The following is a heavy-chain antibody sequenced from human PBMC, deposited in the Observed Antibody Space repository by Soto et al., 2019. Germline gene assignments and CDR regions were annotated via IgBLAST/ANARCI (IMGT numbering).Heavy chain of an antibody. V-gene: IGHV1-2*04. D-gene: IGHD3-22*01. Sequence: GASVKVSCKASGYTFTGYYMHWVRQAPGQGLEWMGWINPNSGGTNCAQKFQGWVTMTRDTSISTAYMELSRLRSDDTAVYYCARFGGQYYDSSGYYYGLGYWGQGTLVTVSS. CDR2: INPNSGGT. CDR3: ARFGGQYYDSSGYYYGLGY. J-gene: IGHJ4*02. CDR1: GYTFTGYY.